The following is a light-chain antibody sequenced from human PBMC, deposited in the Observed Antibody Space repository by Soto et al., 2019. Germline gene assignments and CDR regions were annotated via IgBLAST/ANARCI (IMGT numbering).Light chain of an antibody. CDR3: AAWDDSLNGVV. V-gene: IGLV2-14*01. J-gene: IGLJ2*01. Sequence: QSALTQPASVSGSLGQSVTISCTGTSSDVGGYNYVSWYQQHPGKVPKLMIYEVNNRPSGVSNRFSGSKSANTASLTISGLQADDEADYYCAAWDDSLNGVVFGGGTKLTVL. CDR1: SSDVGGYNY. CDR2: EVN.